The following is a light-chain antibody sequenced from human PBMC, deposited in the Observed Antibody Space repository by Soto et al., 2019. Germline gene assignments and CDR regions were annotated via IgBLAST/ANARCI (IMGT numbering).Light chain of an antibody. V-gene: IGKV3-15*01. CDR2: GTS. CDR1: QSVSSN. J-gene: IGKJ1*01. CDR3: QQYNNFWT. Sequence: EIVMTQSPATLSVSPGETATLSCRASQSVSSNLAWYQQKPGQAPRRLIYGTSTRATDIPARFSGSGSGTEFTLTISRLQSEDFAVYYCQQYNNFWTFGQGTKVEIK.